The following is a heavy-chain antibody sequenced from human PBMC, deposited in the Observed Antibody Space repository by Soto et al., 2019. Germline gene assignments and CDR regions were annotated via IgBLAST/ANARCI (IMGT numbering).Heavy chain of an antibody. V-gene: IGHV3-30*03. D-gene: IGHD6-13*01. J-gene: IGHJ4*02. CDR2: ISYDGTNK. Sequence: QVQLVESGGGEVQPGKSLRLSCAASGFSFTNYGMHWVSQAPGKGLECVALISYDGTNKYYADSVKGRFTISRDNSKNTLYLQMNSLRPEDTAVYYCGAGQYFSDYWGQGTLVSVSS. CDR1: GFSFTNYG. CDR3: GAGQYFSDY.